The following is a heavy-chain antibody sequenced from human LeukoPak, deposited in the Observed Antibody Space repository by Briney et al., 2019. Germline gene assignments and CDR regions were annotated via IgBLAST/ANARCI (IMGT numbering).Heavy chain of an antibody. J-gene: IGHJ5*02. Sequence: GGSLRLSCAASGFTFSSHSMNWVRQAPGKGLEWVSYISSSSSTIYYADSVKGRFTISRDNSKNTLYLQMNSLRAEDTAVYYCAKAFVSSGEEAWGQGTLVTVSS. CDR3: AKAFVSSGEEA. V-gene: IGHV3-48*01. CDR2: ISSSSSTI. CDR1: GFTFSSHS. D-gene: IGHD6-19*01.